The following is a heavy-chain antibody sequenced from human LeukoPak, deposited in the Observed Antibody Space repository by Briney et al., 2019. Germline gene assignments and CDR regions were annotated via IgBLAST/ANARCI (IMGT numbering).Heavy chain of an antibody. Sequence: ETLSLTCAVYGGSFSGYYWSWIRQPPGKGLEWVAGISGSGGRTSYADSVKGRFTISRDSPKNTLYLQMNSLRAEDTAVYFCAKRGVVIRVVLVGFHKEAYYFDSWGQGALVTVSS. D-gene: IGHD3-10*01. J-gene: IGHJ4*02. CDR1: GGSFSGYY. CDR3: AKRGVVIRVVLVGFHKEAYYFDS. CDR2: ISGSGGRT. V-gene: IGHV3-23*01.